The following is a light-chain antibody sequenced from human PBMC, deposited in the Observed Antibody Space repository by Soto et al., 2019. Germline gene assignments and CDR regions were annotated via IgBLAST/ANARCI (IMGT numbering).Light chain of an antibody. CDR2: AAS. CDR3: LLDFRYFWA. CDR1: EAIRSA. J-gene: IGKJ1*01. Sequence: AIQLTQSPSSLSASVGDRVTITCRASEAIRSALGWYQQKPRKVPKLLIYAASILQSGVPSRFSGSGSGTDFTLTISSLQPEDFATYYCLLDFRYFWAFGQGTKV. V-gene: IGKV1-6*01.